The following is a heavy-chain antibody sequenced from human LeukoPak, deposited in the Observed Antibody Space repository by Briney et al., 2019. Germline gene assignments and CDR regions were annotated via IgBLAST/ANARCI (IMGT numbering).Heavy chain of an antibody. CDR3: AKGSCSSTSCYPYYYYGMDV. CDR1: GFTFSSYA. Sequence: PGASLRLSCAASGFTFSSYAMSWVRQAPGKGLEWVSAISGSGGSTYYADSVKGRFTISRDNSKNTLYLQMNSLRAEDTAVYYCAKGSCSSTSCYPYYYYGMDVWGQGPRSPSP. D-gene: IGHD2-2*01. CDR2: ISGSGGST. V-gene: IGHV3-23*01. J-gene: IGHJ6*02.